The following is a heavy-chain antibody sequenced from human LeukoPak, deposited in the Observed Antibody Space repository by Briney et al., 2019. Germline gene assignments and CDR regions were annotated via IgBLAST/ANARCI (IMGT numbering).Heavy chain of an antibody. CDR2: ISYEGTNK. V-gene: IGHV3-30*04. CDR3: ARVSGCSGGSGTSLKY. Sequence: PGGSLRFSCAAPGLTFSSYEMHWVPQAPGKGLEGVTLISYEGTNKYYADSVKGRFSVSRDNSNNTVLLQMHSLSAEDTAVYYCARVSGCSGGSGTSLKYWGQGTLVTVSS. CDR1: GLTFSSYE. J-gene: IGHJ4*02. D-gene: IGHD2-15*01.